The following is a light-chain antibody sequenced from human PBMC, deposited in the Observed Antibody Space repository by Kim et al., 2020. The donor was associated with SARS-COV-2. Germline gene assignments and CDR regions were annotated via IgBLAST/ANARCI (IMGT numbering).Light chain of an antibody. CDR3: GSYAGSNNLGV. CDR2: EVT. Sequence: QSVTLSCTGTSSEIGSYTVVSWYQHHPGKAPKLIICEVTKRPSGVPDRFSGSKSGNTASLTVSGLQTEDEAVYYCGSYAGSNNLGVFGSGTKVTVL. V-gene: IGLV2-8*01. CDR1: SSEIGSYTV. J-gene: IGLJ1*01.